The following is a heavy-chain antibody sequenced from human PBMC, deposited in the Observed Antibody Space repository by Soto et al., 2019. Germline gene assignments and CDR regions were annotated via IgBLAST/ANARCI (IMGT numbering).Heavy chain of an antibody. V-gene: IGHV4-34*01. CDR1: GGSFSGYY. CDR3: ASRRKGKVGYCSSTSCYRDGGYYYYYGMDV. Sequence: SETLSLTCAVYGGSFSGYYWSWIRQPPGKGLEWIGEINHSGSTNYNPSLKSRVTISVDTSKNQFSLKLSSVTAADTAVYYCASRRKGKVGYCSSTSCYRDGGYYYYYGMDVWGQGTTVTVSS. D-gene: IGHD2-2*01. CDR2: INHSGST. J-gene: IGHJ6*02.